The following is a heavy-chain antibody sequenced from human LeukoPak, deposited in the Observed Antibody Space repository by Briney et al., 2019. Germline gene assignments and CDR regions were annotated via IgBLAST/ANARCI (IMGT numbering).Heavy chain of an antibody. V-gene: IGHV3-30*02. CDR1: GFIFSNYG. CDR3: AKAHYGDYEGPDC. CDR2: IRYHGNYI. J-gene: IGHJ4*02. Sequence: GGSLSLSCVTSGFIFSNYGMHWVRQAPGKGLEWVAFIRYHGNYIYYADSVKGRFTISRDNSKNTMYLQMDSLRAEDTAIYYCAKAHYGDYEGPDCWGQGTLVTVSS. D-gene: IGHD4-17*01.